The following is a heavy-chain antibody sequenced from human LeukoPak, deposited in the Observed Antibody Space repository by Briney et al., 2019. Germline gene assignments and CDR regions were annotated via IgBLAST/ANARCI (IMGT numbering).Heavy chain of an antibody. CDR1: RFTFTIYG. CDR2: ISGSGHST. V-gene: IGHV3-23*01. CDR3: AREAYDYVWGSYRPGGDYFDY. D-gene: IGHD3-16*02. Sequence: GGSLRLSCAASRFTFTIYGMSWVRQAPGKGLEWVSVISGSGHSTYYADSVKGRFTISRDNSKNTLYLQMNSLRAEDTAVYYCAREAYDYVWGSYRPGGDYFDYWGQGTLVTVSS. J-gene: IGHJ4*02.